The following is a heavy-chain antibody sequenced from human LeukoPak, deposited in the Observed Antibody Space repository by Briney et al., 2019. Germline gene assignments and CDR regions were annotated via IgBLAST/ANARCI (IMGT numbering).Heavy chain of an antibody. Sequence: GGSLRLSCAASGFTLDDYAMHWVRQAPGKGLEWVSGISWNSGRLGYADSVKGRFTISRDNAKNSLYLQMSDLRAEDTALYYCTGIAAAGTDYYGLDVWGQGTTVTVSS. CDR1: GFTLDDYA. J-gene: IGHJ6*02. D-gene: IGHD6-13*01. CDR3: TGIAAAGTDYYGLDV. V-gene: IGHV3-9*01. CDR2: ISWNSGRL.